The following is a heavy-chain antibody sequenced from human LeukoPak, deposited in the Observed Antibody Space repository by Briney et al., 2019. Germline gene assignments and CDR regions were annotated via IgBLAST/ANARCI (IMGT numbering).Heavy chain of an antibody. J-gene: IGHJ4*02. CDR2: INPNSGVT. CDR1: GYTFTGYY. V-gene: IGHV1-2*06. CDR3: ARQGALVKGIDY. Sequence: ASVKVSCKASGYTFTGYYMHWVRQAPGQGLEWMGRINPNSGVTNYAQKFQGRVTMTRDTSISTVYMELSRLRSDDTAVYYCARQGALVKGIDYWGQGTLVTVSS. D-gene: IGHD6-13*01.